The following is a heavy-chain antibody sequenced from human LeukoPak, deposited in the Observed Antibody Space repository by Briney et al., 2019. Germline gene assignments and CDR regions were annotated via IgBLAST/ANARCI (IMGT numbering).Heavy chain of an antibody. J-gene: IGHJ4*02. CDR1: EFVFSDYY. Sequence: GGSLRLSCAASEFVFSDYYMSWIRQAPGKGLEWVSYISDGGSTIYYADSVKGRFTISRDNVKNSLYLQMNGLRAEDTAVYYCAREMEGDYGSGTFFDLWGQGNMATVSS. D-gene: IGHD3-10*01. V-gene: IGHV3-11*01. CDR3: AREMEGDYGSGTFFDL. CDR2: ISDGGSTI.